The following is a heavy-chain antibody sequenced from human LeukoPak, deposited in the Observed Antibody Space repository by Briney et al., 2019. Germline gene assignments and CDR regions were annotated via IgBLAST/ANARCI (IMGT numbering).Heavy chain of an antibody. V-gene: IGHV3-53*01. CDR1: GFTFSYYS. D-gene: IGHD3-22*01. CDR3: ARVFTMIVVDPSDAFDI. CDR2: IYSGGST. Sequence: PGGSLRLSCAASGFTFSYYSMNWVRQAPGKGLGWVSVIYSGGSTYYADSVKGRFTISRDNSKNTLYLQMNSLRAEDTAVYYCARVFTMIVVDPSDAFDIWGQGTMVTVSS. J-gene: IGHJ3*02.